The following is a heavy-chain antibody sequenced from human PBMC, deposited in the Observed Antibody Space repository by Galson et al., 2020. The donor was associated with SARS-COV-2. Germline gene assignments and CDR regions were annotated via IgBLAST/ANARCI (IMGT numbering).Heavy chain of an antibody. CDR2: IYSSGST. J-gene: IGHJ4*02. D-gene: IGHD3-9*01. CDR3: ARFGYYNMLTGYYTYNVDN. CDR1: GGSISRGSYY. Sequence: SETLSLTCTVSGGSISRGSYYWSWIRQPAGKGLEWIGRIYSSGSTIYNPSLKSRVTISVDTSKNQFSLNLRSVTAADTAVYYCARFGYYNMLTGYYTYNVDNWGQGTLVTVSS. V-gene: IGHV4-61*02.